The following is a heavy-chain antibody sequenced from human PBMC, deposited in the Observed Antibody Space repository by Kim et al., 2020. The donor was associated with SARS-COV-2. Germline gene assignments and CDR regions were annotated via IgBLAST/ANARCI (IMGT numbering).Heavy chain of an antibody. CDR3: ARDRKISYTDTAMVTRWFDP. D-gene: IGHD5-18*01. V-gene: IGHV4-61*01. Sequence: SETLSLTCTVSGGSVSSGSYYWSWIRQPPGKGLEWIGYIYYSGSTNYNPSLKSRVTISVDTSKNQFSLKLSSVTAADTAVYYCARDRKISYTDTAMVTRWFDPWGQGTLVTVSS. J-gene: IGHJ5*02. CDR2: IYYSGST. CDR1: GGSVSSGSYY.